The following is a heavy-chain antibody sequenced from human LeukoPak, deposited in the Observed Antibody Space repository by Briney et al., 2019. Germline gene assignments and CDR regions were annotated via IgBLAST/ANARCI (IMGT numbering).Heavy chain of an antibody. V-gene: IGHV4-39*01. D-gene: IGHD6-13*01. CDR1: GGPIRSNTDY. Sequence: SETLSLTCSVSGGPIRSNTDYGGWIGQPPGKGLVWIGRNNYSGSKHYNPTLKSRVTISVDTSKIPYSLKLSFVTASDTASYYCTRHGAGYSGSCWDLDYWGQGTLVTVSS. J-gene: IGHJ4*02. CDR3: TRHGAGYSGSCWDLDY. CDR2: NNYSGSK.